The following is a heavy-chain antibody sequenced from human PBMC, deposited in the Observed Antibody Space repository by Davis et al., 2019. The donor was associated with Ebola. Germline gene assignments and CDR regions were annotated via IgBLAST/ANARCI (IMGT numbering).Heavy chain of an antibody. D-gene: IGHD6-13*01. CDR1: GSSFTTYW. V-gene: IGHV5-51*01. CDR3: ARQESLYGSIDY. Sequence: PGGSLRLSCKGSGSSFTTYWIAWVRQMPGKGLEWMGIIYSGDSDTRYRPSFEGQVTISVDRSISTAYLQWSSLKASDTAMYYCARQESLYGSIDYWGQGTLVTVSS. J-gene: IGHJ4*02. CDR2: IYSGDSDT.